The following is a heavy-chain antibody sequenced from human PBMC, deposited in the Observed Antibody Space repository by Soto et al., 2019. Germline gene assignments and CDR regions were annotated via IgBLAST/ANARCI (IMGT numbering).Heavy chain of an antibody. J-gene: IGHJ6*02. CDR2: IIPIFGTA. CDR1: GGTFSSYA. CDR3: ARSRRSGGSCYSCDYYGMDV. V-gene: IGHV1-69*13. D-gene: IGHD2-15*01. Sequence: SVKVSCKASGGTFSSYAISWVRQAPGQGLEWMGGIIPIFGTANYAQKFQGRVTITADESTSTAYRELSSLRSEDTAVYYCARSRRSGGSCYSCDYYGMDVWGQGTTVTVSS.